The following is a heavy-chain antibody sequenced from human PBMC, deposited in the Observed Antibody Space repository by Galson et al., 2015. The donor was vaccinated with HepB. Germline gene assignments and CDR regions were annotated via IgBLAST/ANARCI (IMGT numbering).Heavy chain of an antibody. D-gene: IGHD5-12*01. Sequence: SLRLSCAASGFTFSSYWMHWVRQAPGKGLVWVSRINSDGSSTNYADSVKGRFTISRDNAKNSLYLQMNSLRAEDTAVYYCAFLRGYDLKPLDYWGQGTLVTVSS. CDR3: AFLRGYDLKPLDY. V-gene: IGHV3-74*01. CDR1: GFTFSSYW. CDR2: INSDGSST. J-gene: IGHJ4*02.